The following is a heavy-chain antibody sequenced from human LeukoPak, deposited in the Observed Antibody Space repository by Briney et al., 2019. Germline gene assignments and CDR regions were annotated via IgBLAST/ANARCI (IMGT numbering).Heavy chain of an antibody. V-gene: IGHV3-73*01. CDR2: IRSKANSYAT. J-gene: IGHJ4*02. Sequence: PGGSLRLSCATSGFTFSGSAIHWVRQASGKGLEWVCRIRSKANSYATTDAASVKGRFTISRDDSKNTAYLQMNSLKTEDTAVYYCTRPSYDSSVSGVVYWGQGTLVTVSS. CDR3: TRPSYDSSVSGVVY. D-gene: IGHD3-22*01. CDR1: GFTFSGSA.